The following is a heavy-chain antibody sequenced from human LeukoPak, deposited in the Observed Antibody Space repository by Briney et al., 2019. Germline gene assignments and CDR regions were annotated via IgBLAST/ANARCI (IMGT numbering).Heavy chain of an antibody. CDR3: AKDGVPGIAVAGTGFNYYYYYGMDV. V-gene: IGHV3-30*02. J-gene: IGHJ6*02. CDR2: IRYDGSNK. D-gene: IGHD6-19*01. CDR1: GFTFSSYG. Sequence: GGSLRLSCAASGFTFSSYGMHWVRQAPGKGLEWVAFIRYDGSNKYYADSVKGRFTISRDNSKNTLYLQMNSLRAEDTAVYYCAKDGVPGIAVAGTGFNYYYYYGMDVWGQGTTVTVSS.